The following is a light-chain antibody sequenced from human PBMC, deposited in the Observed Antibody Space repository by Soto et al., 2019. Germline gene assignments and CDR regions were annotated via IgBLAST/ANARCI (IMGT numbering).Light chain of an antibody. Sequence: EIVMTQSPATLSVSPGERATLSCRASQSVSSNLAWYQQKPGQAPRLLIYGTSTRATGIPDRFSGSGSGTDFTLTISRLEPEDFALYYCQQYGNSAPITFGQGTRLEI. J-gene: IGKJ5*01. CDR2: GTS. CDR1: QSVSSN. CDR3: QQYGNSAPIT. V-gene: IGKV3-20*01.